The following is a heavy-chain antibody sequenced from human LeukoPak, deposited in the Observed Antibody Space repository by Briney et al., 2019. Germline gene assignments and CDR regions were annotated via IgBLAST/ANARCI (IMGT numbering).Heavy chain of an antibody. Sequence: ASVKVSCKASGYTFTSYGISWVRQAPGQGLEWMGIINPSGGSTSYAQKFQGRVTMTRDTSTSTVYMELSSLRSDDTAVYYCAREKLWQLDAFDVWGQGTMVTVSS. CDR2: INPSGGST. J-gene: IGHJ3*01. D-gene: IGHD5-18*01. CDR1: GYTFTSYG. V-gene: IGHV1-46*01. CDR3: AREKLWQLDAFDV.